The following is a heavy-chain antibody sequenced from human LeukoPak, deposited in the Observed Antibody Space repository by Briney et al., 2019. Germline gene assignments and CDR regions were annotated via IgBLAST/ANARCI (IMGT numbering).Heavy chain of an antibody. J-gene: IGHJ1*01. CDR1: RFTVSSKH. CDR2: ISGSGGST. V-gene: IGHV3-23*01. D-gene: IGHD6-19*01. Sequence: PGGSLRLSCAVSRFTVSSKHMSWVRQAPGKGLEWVSGISGSGGSTYYADSVKGRFTISRDNSKNTLYLQMNSLRAEDTAVYYCAKDRINIAVAGAEYFQHWGQGTLVTVSS. CDR3: AKDRINIAVAGAEYFQH.